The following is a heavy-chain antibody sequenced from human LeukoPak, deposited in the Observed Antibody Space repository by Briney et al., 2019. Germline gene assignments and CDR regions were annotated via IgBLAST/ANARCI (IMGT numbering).Heavy chain of an antibody. D-gene: IGHD7-27*01. CDR3: TRDRGSSTLGDY. V-gene: IGHV3-49*04. CDR2: IRSKAFGEAA. Sequence: GGSLRLSCTVSGFTFGDYAINWVRQAPGKGLEWVGFIRSKAFGEAAEYAASVKGRFTISRDDSKSIAYLQMNSLKTEDTAVYYCTRDRGSSTLGDYWGQGTLVTVSS. J-gene: IGHJ4*02. CDR1: GFTFGDYA.